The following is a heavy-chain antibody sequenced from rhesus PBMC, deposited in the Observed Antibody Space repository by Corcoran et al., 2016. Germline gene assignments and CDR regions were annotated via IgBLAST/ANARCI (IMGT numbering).Heavy chain of an antibody. J-gene: IGHJ4*01. CDR2: INGNSGST. Sequence: QVQLQESGPGLVKTSETLSLTCAVSGAAISTYWWNWIRQPPGKGLEWIGEINGNSGSTKYNPSLKSRVTISKDASKNQFSLNLSSVTAADTAVYYCPRRYSYSYYNYFHYWGQGVLVTVSS. V-gene: IGHV4-80*01. CDR3: PRRYSYSYYNYFHY. CDR1: GAAISTYW. D-gene: IGHD5-12*01.